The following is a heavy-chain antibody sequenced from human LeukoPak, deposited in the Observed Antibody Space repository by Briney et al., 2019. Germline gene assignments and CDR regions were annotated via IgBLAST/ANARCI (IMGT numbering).Heavy chain of an antibody. CDR1: GYNFATSG. V-gene: IGHV1-18*01. J-gene: IGHJ6*03. D-gene: IGHD1-26*01. CDR2: ISGYNGNT. CDR3: ARDLGPYTGSYYSYYHYMDV. Sequence: ASVKVSCKAYGYNFATSGIGWVRQAPGQGLEWLGWISGYNGNTKSAPKLQGRVTMTTDTSTDTAYLELGSLRVDDTTIYYCARDLGPYTGSYYSYYHYMDVWGEGTSVTVSS.